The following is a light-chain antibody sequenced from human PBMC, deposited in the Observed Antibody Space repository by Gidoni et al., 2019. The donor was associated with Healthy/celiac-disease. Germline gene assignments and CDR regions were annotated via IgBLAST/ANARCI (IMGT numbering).Light chain of an antibody. Sequence: DIVLTQSPGTLSLSPGERATLSCRASPSVSSSYLAWYQQKPGQAPRLLIYGASSRDTGIPDRFSGSESGTDFTLTISRLEPEDFAVYYCQQYGSSPWTFGQGTKVEIK. CDR1: PSVSSSY. V-gene: IGKV3-20*01. CDR3: QQYGSSPWT. CDR2: GAS. J-gene: IGKJ1*01.